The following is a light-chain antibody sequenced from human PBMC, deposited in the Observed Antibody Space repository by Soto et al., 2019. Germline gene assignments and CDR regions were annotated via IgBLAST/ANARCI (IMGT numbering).Light chain of an antibody. Sequence: YELTQPPSVSVSPGQTANITCSGDKLGEKYACWYQQKPGQSPVLVIFEDDKRPSGIPERFSGSNSGNTATLTISGTQAMDEADYYCQAGDSSTVVFGGGTQLTVL. CDR1: KLGEKY. CDR2: EDD. V-gene: IGLV3-1*01. CDR3: QAGDSSTVV. J-gene: IGLJ3*02.